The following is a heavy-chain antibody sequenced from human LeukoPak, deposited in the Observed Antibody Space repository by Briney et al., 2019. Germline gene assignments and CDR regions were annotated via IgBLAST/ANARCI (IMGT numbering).Heavy chain of an antibody. CDR1: GFTVSSNS. Sequence: PGGSLRLSCTVSGFTVSSNSMTWVRQAPGKGLEWVASINQDRNEIHYVDSVRGRFTISRDNAKNSLYLQMNSLTGEDTALYYCVRAHNPGGWFDPWGQGTLVTVSS. CDR3: VRAHNPGGWFDP. D-gene: IGHD3-10*01. V-gene: IGHV3-7*04. J-gene: IGHJ5*02. CDR2: INQDRNEI.